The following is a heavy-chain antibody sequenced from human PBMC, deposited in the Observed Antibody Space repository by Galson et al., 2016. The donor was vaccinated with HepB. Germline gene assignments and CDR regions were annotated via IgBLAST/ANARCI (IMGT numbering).Heavy chain of an antibody. D-gene: IGHD3-22*01. V-gene: IGHV3-13*01. CDR1: GFTFRSYD. Sequence: SLRLSCAASGFTFRSYDMHWVRQAPGKGLEWVSVIGSSGDTYYTPSVKGRFTISREKAKNSLYLQMNSLRVGDTAVYYCARGTYYYDHRDAFDIWGQGTIVTVSS. J-gene: IGHJ3*02. CDR2: IGSSGDT. CDR3: ARGTYYYDHRDAFDI.